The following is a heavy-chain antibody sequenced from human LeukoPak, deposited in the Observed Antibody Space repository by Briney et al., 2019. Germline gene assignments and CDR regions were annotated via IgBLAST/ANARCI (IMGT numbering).Heavy chain of an antibody. D-gene: IGHD5-18*01. V-gene: IGHV3-30-3*01. J-gene: IGHJ4*02. Sequence: GGSLRLSCAASGFTFNSYAMHWVRQAPGKGLEWVALISYDGSKEYHADSVKGRFTISRDNSKNRLYLQMNSLRAEDTAVYYCARDNLSAGGTQPTCWGQGNLVTVSS. CDR1: GFTFNSYA. CDR3: ARDNLSAGGTQPTC. CDR2: ISYDGSKE.